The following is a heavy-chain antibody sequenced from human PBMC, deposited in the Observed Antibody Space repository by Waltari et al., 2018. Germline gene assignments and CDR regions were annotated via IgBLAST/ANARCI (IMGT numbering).Heavy chain of an antibody. CDR3: ATVTGTTLRSSAFDI. D-gene: IGHD1-7*01. Sequence: QVQLVQSGAEVKKPGASVKVFCKVSGYTLPELSMPWVRQAPGKGLEWMGGFDPEDGETIYAQKFQGRVTMTEDTSTDTAYMELSSLRSEDTAVYYCATVTGTTLRSSAFDIWGQGTMVTVSS. CDR1: GYTLPELS. J-gene: IGHJ3*02. CDR2: FDPEDGET. V-gene: IGHV1-24*01.